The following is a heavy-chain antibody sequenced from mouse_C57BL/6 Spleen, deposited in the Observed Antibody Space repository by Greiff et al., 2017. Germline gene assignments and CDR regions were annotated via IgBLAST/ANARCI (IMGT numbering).Heavy chain of an antibody. CDR1: GYTFTSYW. Sequence: VQLQQPGAELVMPGASVKLSCKASGYTFTSYWMHWVKQRPGQGLEWIGEIDPSDSYTNYNQKFKGKSTLTVDKSSSTAYMQLSSLTSEDSAVYYCASSHITTVVENYAMDYWGQGTSVTGSS. CDR2: IDPSDSYT. D-gene: IGHD1-1*01. V-gene: IGHV1-69*01. CDR3: ASSHITTVVENYAMDY. J-gene: IGHJ4*01.